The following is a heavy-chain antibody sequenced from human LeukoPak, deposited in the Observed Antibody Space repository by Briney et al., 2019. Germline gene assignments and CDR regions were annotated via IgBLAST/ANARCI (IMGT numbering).Heavy chain of an antibody. D-gene: IGHD5-12*01. Sequence: PGGSLRLSCAASGFTFSSYSMNWVRQAPGKGLEWVSSISSSSSYIYYADSVKGRFTISRDNAKNSLYLQMNSLRAKDTAVYYCARLYSGYDVVDYWGQGTLVTVSS. V-gene: IGHV3-21*01. CDR2: ISSSSSYI. CDR1: GFTFSSYS. J-gene: IGHJ4*02. CDR3: ARLYSGYDVVDY.